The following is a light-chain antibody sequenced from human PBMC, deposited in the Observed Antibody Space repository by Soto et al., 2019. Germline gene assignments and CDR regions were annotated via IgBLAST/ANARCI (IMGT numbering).Light chain of an antibody. Sequence: EIVLTQSPVTLSVSPGERATLSCRASQSVGNILAWYQQRPGQAPRLLMYDVVNRATGIPARFSGSGSGTDFTLTISSLETEDSAVYYCQKSGSFGQGTKLEIK. V-gene: IGKV3-11*01. CDR1: QSVGNI. CDR3: QKSGS. CDR2: DVV. J-gene: IGKJ2*01.